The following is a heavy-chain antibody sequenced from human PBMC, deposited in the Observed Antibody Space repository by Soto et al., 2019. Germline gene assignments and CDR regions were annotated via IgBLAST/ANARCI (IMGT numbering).Heavy chain of an antibody. CDR3: ARRTSCYFGY. J-gene: IGHJ4*02. V-gene: IGHV3-23*03. CDR1: GFTFSDYT. D-gene: IGHD2-2*01. CDR2: ILSDYNT. Sequence: EVQLLQSGGGLVQPGGSLTLSCAASGFTFSDYTMTWVRQAPGKVLECVSVILSDYNTYYADSVRGRFAISRDNSKNTLALEMNSLRAEDTAVYFCARRTSCYFGYWGQGALVTVSS.